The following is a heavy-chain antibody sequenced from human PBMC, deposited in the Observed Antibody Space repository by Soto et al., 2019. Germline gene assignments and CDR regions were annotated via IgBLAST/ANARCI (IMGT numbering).Heavy chain of an antibody. CDR3: ARSWDYGGNWFDP. CDR2: IIPIFGTA. D-gene: IGHD4-17*01. V-gene: IGHV1-69*13. CDR1: GGTFSSYA. Sequence: SVKVSCKASGGTFSSYAISWVRQAPGQGLEWMGGIIPIFGTANYAQKFQGRVTITADESTSTAYMELSSLRSEDTAVYYCARSWDYGGNWFDPWGQGTLVTVSS. J-gene: IGHJ5*02.